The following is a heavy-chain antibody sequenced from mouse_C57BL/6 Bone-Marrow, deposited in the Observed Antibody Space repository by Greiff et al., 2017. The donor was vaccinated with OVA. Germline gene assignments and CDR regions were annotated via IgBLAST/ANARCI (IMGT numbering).Heavy chain of an antibody. V-gene: IGHV1-69*01. D-gene: IGHD2-5*01. J-gene: IGHJ2*01. Sequence: QVQLQQPGAELVMPGASVKLSCKASGYTFTSYWMHWVKQRPGQGLEWIGEIDPSDSYTNYNQKFKGKSTLTVDKSSSTAYMQLSSLTSEDSAVYYCAREGYYSNFYLDYWGQGTTLTVSS. CDR2: IDPSDSYT. CDR3: AREGYYSNFYLDY. CDR1: GYTFTSYW.